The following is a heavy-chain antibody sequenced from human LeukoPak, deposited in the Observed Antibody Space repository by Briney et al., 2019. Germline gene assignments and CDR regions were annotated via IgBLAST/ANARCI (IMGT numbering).Heavy chain of an antibody. CDR3: ARRTDPRYYDSSGSYDY. CDR1: GGSISSSTYY. CDR2: INHSGST. J-gene: IGHJ4*02. V-gene: IGHV4-39*07. Sequence: SETLSLTCTVSGGSISSSTYYWGWIRQPPGKGLEWIGEINHSGSTNYNPSLKSRVTISVDTSKNQFSLKLSSVTAADTAVYYCARRTDPRYYDSSGSYDYWGQGTLVTVSS. D-gene: IGHD3-22*01.